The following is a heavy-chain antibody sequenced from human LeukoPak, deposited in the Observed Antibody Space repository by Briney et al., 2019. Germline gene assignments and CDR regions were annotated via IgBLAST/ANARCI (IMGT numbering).Heavy chain of an antibody. CDR3: AREEYQLLYGPYNCFDP. J-gene: IGHJ5*02. Sequence: SETLSLTCTVSGGSISSSSYYWGWIRQPPGKGLEWIGSIYYSGSTYYNPSLKSRVTISVDTSKNQFSLKLSSVTAADTAVYYCAREEYQLLYGPYNCFDPCRQGTLVTVSS. CDR1: GGSISSSSYY. D-gene: IGHD2-2*02. V-gene: IGHV4-39*07. CDR2: IYYSGST.